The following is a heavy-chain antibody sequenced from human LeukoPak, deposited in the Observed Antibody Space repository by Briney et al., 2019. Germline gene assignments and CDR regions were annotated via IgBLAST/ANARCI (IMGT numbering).Heavy chain of an antibody. CDR1: GYSFTTYW. V-gene: IGHV5-51*01. J-gene: IGHJ3*02. CDR3: ARQRITMIVVVIPDAFDI. Sequence: GESLKISCKGSGYSFTTYWIGWVRQVPGKGLEWMGIIYPGDSDTRYNPSFQGQITISADKSISTAYLQWSSLKASDTAMYYCARQRITMIVVVIPDAFDIWGQGTMVTVSS. CDR2: IYPGDSDT. D-gene: IGHD3-22*01.